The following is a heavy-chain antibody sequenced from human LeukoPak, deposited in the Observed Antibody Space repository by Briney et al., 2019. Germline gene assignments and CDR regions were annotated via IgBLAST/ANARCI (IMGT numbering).Heavy chain of an antibody. J-gene: IGHJ5*02. V-gene: IGHV1-18*01. CDR1: GFTFSRYG. D-gene: IGHD3-10*01. CDR3: ARDPSGTNLTYFDP. CDR2: ISGDNGYT. Sequence: ASVKVSCKASGFTFSRYGISWVRQAPGQGLEWMGWISGDNGYTNYAQNFQGRVTMTTDTSTSTVYLELMRLRSDDTAVYYCARDPSGTNLTYFDPWGQGTLVTVSS.